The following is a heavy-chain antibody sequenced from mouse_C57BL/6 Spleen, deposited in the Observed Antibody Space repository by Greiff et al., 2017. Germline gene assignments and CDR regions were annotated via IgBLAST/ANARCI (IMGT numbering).Heavy chain of an antibody. CDR1: GYTFTSYW. CDR3: ARSAYSNYDFDY. Sequence: QVHVKQPGAELVKPGASVKLSCKASGYTFTSYWMHWVKQRPGRGLEWIGRIDPNSGGTKYNEKFKSKATLTVDKPSSTAYMQLSSLTSDDSAVYYCARSAYSNYDFDYWGQGTTLTVSS. D-gene: IGHD2-5*01. J-gene: IGHJ2*01. V-gene: IGHV1-72*01. CDR2: IDPNSGGT.